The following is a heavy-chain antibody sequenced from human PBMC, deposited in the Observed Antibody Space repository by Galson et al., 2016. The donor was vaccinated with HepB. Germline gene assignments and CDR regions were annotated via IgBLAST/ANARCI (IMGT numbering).Heavy chain of an antibody. CDR2: IYHSGST. J-gene: IGHJ4*02. CDR1: GGSIFNYY. V-gene: IGHV4-59*01. Sequence: SETLSLTCGVSGGSIFNYYWSWIRQPPGKGLEWIGYIYHSGSTVYKPSLKSRVTMSVDTSKNQVSLRLSSVTAADTAVYYCVRGVGFDYWGQGTLVTVSS. D-gene: IGHD2-8*01. CDR3: VRGVGFDY.